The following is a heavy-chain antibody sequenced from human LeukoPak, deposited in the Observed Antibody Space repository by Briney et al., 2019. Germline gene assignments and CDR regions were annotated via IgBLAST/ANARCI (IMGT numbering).Heavy chain of an antibody. V-gene: IGHV1-2*06. CDR2: INPGSGDT. J-gene: IGHJ4*02. Sequence: ASVKVSCKASGYTFSGYFIHWVRQAPGQGLEWMGRINPGSGDTEFAQKFQGRVTMTRDTSICTAYMEVSGLTSDDTAIYYCARDLSSTPNWELDHWGQGTLVTVSS. CDR1: GYTFSGYF. CDR3: ARDLSSTPNWELDH. D-gene: IGHD7-27*01.